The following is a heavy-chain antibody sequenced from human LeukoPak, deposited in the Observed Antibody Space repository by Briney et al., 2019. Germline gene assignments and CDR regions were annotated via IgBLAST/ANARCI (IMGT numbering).Heavy chain of an antibody. Sequence: SETLSLTCAVSGGSISSINWWSWVRQPPGKGLEWIGEIYHSGSTNYNPSLKSRVTISVDKSKNQFSLKLSSVTAADTAVSYCAFVVVTATYYFDYWGQGTLVTVSS. D-gene: IGHD2-21*02. CDR2: IYHSGST. V-gene: IGHV4-4*02. CDR1: GGSISSINW. J-gene: IGHJ4*02. CDR3: AFVVVTATYYFDY.